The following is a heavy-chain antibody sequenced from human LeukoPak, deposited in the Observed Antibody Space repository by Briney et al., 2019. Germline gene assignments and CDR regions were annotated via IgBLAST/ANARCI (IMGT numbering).Heavy chain of an antibody. CDR1: GYTFSGYY. J-gene: IGHJ4*02. V-gene: IGHV1-2*02. D-gene: IGHD3-22*01. CDR3: ASGSSFDSSGRGFDY. CDR2: INPKSGGT. Sequence: ASVKVSCKASGYTFSGYYMHRVRQAPEQGLEWMGWINPKSGGTNYAQKFQGRVTMTRDTSISTAYMELSRLRFDDTAVYYCASGSSFDSSGRGFDYWGQGTLVTVSS.